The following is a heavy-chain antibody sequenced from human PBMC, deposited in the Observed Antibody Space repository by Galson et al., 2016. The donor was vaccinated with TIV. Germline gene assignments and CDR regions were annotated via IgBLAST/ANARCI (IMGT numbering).Heavy chain of an antibody. D-gene: IGHD1-26*01. Sequence: SVKVSCKASGYTFIDFGISWVRQAPGQGLEWMGWISGYNGNTKHAQKLQGRVTMTTDTSTSTAYMELRSLRSDDTAMYYCARDRMSPLVGATQDYWGQGTLVTVSS. CDR3: ARDRMSPLVGATQDY. CDR2: ISGYNGNT. J-gene: IGHJ4*02. CDR1: GYTFIDFG. V-gene: IGHV1-18*01.